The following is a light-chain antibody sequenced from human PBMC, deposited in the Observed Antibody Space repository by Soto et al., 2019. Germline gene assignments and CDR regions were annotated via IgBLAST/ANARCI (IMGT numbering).Light chain of an antibody. CDR1: QNVYSNF. CDR3: HQYGNSPLT. CDR2: GAS. J-gene: IGKJ3*01. V-gene: IGKV3-20*01. Sequence: ETVLTQSPGTLSLSPGDIATLSCRASQNVYSNFVGWYQQRPGQAPRLLIYGASPRATDIPDRFSGSGSGTDFTLTISRLEPDDFAVYFCHQYGNSPLTFGPGTKVDF.